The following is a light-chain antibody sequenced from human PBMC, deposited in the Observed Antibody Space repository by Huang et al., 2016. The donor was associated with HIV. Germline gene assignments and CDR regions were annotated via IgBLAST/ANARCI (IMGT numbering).Light chain of an antibody. CDR2: DAS. V-gene: IGKV3-15*01. CDR3: QQYDNWPPFT. CDR1: QSVRSN. J-gene: IGKJ3*01. Sequence: EIVMTQSPGTLSVSPGERATLSCRASQSVRSNLAWYQQKPGQAPRLLIYDASTRATGVPARVSGSGSGTQVTLSISSLQSEDFAVYYCQQYDNWPPFTFGPGTKVDIK.